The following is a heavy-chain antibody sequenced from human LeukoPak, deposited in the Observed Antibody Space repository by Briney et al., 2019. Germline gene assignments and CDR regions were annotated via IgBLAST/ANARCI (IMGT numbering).Heavy chain of an antibody. CDR1: GFTFSSYS. V-gene: IGHV3-21*01. Sequence: PGGSLRLSCAASGFTFSSYSMNWVRQAPGKGLEWVSSISSSSSYIYYADSVKGRFTISRDNAKNSLYLQMNSLRAEDTAVYYCARVRDGYNSGAFDIWGQGTMVTVSS. D-gene: IGHD5-24*01. CDR2: ISSSSSYI. CDR3: ARVRDGYNSGAFDI. J-gene: IGHJ3*02.